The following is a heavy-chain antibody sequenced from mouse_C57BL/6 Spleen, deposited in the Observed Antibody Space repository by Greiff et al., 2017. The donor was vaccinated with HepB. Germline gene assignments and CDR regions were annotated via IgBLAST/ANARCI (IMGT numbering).Heavy chain of an antibody. D-gene: IGHD2-5*01. CDR1: GFTFSDYG. V-gene: IGHV5-17*01. CDR3: ERDYSNYLAWFAY. CDR2: ISSGSSTI. J-gene: IGHJ3*01. Sequence: EVKVVESGGGLVKPGGSLKLSCAASGFTFSDYGMHWVRQAPEKGLEWVAYISSGSSTIYYADTVKGRFTISRDNAKNTLFLQMTSLRSEDTAMYYCERDYSNYLAWFAYWGQGTLVTVSA.